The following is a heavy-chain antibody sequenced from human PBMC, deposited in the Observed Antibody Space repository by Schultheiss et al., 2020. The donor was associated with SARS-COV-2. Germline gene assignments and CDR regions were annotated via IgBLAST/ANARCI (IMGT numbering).Heavy chain of an antibody. D-gene: IGHD3-3*01. Sequence: SETLSLTCAVYGGSFSGYYWSWIRQPPGKGLEWIGYIYYSGSTNYNPSLKSRVTISVDTSKNQFSLKLSSVTAADTAVYYCARTHEFYDFWSGDALFNWFDPRGQETLVTVSS. J-gene: IGHJ5*02. CDR1: GGSFSGYY. CDR2: IYYSGST. CDR3: ARTHEFYDFWSGDALFNWFDP. V-gene: IGHV4-59*01.